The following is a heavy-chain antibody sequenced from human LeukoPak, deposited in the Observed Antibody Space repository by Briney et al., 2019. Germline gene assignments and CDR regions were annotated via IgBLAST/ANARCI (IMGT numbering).Heavy chain of an antibody. Sequence: GGSLRLSCAASGFTFSSYAMSWVRQAPGKGLEWVSAISGSGGSTYYADSVKGRFTISRDNSKNTLYLQMNSLRAEDTAVYYCARNKLGISEKYMDVWGKGTTVTISS. V-gene: IGHV3-23*01. CDR2: ISGSGGST. J-gene: IGHJ6*03. CDR1: GFTFSSYA. D-gene: IGHD7-27*01. CDR3: ARNKLGISEKYMDV.